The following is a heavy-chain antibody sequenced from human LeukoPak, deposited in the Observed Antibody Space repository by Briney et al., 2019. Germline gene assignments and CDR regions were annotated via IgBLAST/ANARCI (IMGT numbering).Heavy chain of an antibody. J-gene: IGHJ5*02. Sequence: SETLSLTCTVSGGSISSYYWSWIRQPPGKGLEWIGYIYYSGSTNYNPSLKSRVTISVDTSKNQFSLKLSAVTAADTAVYYCARGRGGGGTSNNWFDPWGQGTHVIVSS. V-gene: IGHV4-59*01. D-gene: IGHD2-15*01. CDR2: IYYSGST. CDR3: ARGRGGGGTSNNWFDP. CDR1: GGSISSYY.